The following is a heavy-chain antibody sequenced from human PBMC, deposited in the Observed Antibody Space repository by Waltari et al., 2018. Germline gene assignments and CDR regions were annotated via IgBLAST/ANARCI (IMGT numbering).Heavy chain of an antibody. Sequence: EVQLVESGGGLVQPGRSLRLSCAASGFTFDDYAMHWVRQAPGKGLEWVSGISWNSGSIGYADSVKGRFTISRDNAKNSLYLQMNSLRAEDMALYYCAKDGAFRGSYWMDFDYWGQGTLVTVSS. J-gene: IGHJ4*02. CDR2: ISWNSGSI. CDR1: GFTFDDYA. CDR3: AKDGAFRGSYWMDFDY. V-gene: IGHV3-9*03. D-gene: IGHD1-26*01.